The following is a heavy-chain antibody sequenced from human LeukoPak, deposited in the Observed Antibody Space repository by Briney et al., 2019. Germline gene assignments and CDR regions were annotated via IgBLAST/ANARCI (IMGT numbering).Heavy chain of an antibody. CDR3: ARDHIPHWGSFGD. Sequence: SETLSLTCTVSGGSISSGSYYWSWIRQPAGKGLEWIGRIYTSGSTNYNPSLKSRVTISVHTSKNQFSLKLSSVTAADTAVYYCARDHIPHWGSFGDWGQGTLVTVAS. V-gene: IGHV4-61*02. CDR2: IYTSGST. D-gene: IGHD7-27*01. CDR1: GGSISSGSYY. J-gene: IGHJ4*02.